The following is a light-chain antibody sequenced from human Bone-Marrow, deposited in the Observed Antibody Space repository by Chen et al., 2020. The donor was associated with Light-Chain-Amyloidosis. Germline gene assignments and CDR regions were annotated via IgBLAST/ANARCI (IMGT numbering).Light chain of an antibody. CDR1: NSGSTS. CDR3: QVWDRSSDRPV. V-gene: IGLV3-21*02. J-gene: IGLJ3*02. Sequence: SYVLTQPSSVSVAPGQTATIACGGNNSGSTSVHWYQQTPGQAPRLVVYDDSDRPSGIPERMSGSNSGNTATLTLGRGGAGDEADYYCQVWDRSSDRPVFGGGTKLTVL. CDR2: DDS.